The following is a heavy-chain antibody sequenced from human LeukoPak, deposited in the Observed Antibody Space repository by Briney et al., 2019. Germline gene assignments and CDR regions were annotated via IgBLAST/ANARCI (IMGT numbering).Heavy chain of an antibody. CDR1: EFTISDHY. V-gene: IGHV3-72*01. CDR3: TRHYFSD. Sequence: GGSLRLSCAASEFTISDHYMDWVRQAPGKGLEWVGRTSNKADSYTTYYAASVKRRFTISRDDSKNLLYLQMKSLKAEDKAVYYCTRHYFSDWGQGTLVTVSS. D-gene: IGHD2-15*01. CDR2: TSNKADSYTT. J-gene: IGHJ4*02.